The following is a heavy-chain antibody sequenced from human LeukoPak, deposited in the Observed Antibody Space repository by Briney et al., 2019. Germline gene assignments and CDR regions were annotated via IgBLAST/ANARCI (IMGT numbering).Heavy chain of an antibody. J-gene: IGHJ6*03. Sequence: ASETLSLTCTVSGGSISSYYWSWIRQPPGRGLEWIGYIYYSGSTNYNPSLKSRVTISVDTSKNQFSLKLSSVTAADTAVYYCARVGDPYYYDSSGHPRYYYYYYYMDVWGKGTTVTVSS. CDR2: IYYSGST. CDR3: ARVGDPYYYDSSGHPRYYYYYYYMDV. CDR1: GGSISSYY. D-gene: IGHD3-22*01. V-gene: IGHV4-59*01.